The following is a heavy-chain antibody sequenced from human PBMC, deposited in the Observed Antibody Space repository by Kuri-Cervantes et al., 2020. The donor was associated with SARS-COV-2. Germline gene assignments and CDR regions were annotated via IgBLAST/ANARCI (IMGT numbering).Heavy chain of an antibody. CDR1: GFTFSSYW. V-gene: IGHV3-7*03. Sequence: GESLKISCAASGFTFSSYWTSWVRQAPGKGLEWVANIKQDGSEKYYVDSVKGRFTISRDNSKNTLYLQMNSLRAEDTAVYYCAKVGRLGVTRYYFDYWGQGTLVTVSS. CDR3: AKVGRLGVTRYYFDY. J-gene: IGHJ4*02. CDR2: IKQDGSEK. D-gene: IGHD1-1*01.